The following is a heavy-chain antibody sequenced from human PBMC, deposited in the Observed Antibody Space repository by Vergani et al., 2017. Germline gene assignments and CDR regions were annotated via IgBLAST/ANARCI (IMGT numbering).Heavy chain of an antibody. J-gene: IGHJ5*02. Sequence: QVQLQESGPGLVKPSETLSLTCTVSGGSLSSYYWCWIRPPGGKGLEWIGRIYTSGSTNYNPSLKSRVTMSVDTSKNQFSLKLSSVTAADTAVYYCAREACYYSSTSCSLDPWGQGTLVTVSS. CDR3: AREACYYSSTSCSLDP. CDR1: GGSLSSYY. D-gene: IGHD2-2*01. V-gene: IGHV4-4*07. CDR2: IYTSGST.